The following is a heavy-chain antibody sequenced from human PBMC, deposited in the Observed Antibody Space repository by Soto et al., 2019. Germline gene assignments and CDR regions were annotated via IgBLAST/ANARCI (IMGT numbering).Heavy chain of an antibody. Sequence: ASVKVSCKAPRYIFTAYFMHWVRQAPGQGLEWMGIINPSGGSTSYAQKFQGRVTMTRDTSTSTVYMELSSLRSEDTAVYYCARDSLSSGWYYFDYWGQGTLVTVSS. V-gene: IGHV1-46*01. CDR3: ARDSLSSGWYYFDY. CDR1: RYIFTAYF. CDR2: INPSGGST. J-gene: IGHJ4*02. D-gene: IGHD6-19*01.